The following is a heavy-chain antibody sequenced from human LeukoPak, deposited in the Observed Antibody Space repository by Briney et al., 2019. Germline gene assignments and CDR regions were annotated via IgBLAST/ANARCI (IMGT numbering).Heavy chain of an antibody. J-gene: IGHJ4*02. D-gene: IGHD6-13*01. Sequence: GGSLRLSCAASGFTFSSYAMSWVRQAPGKWLEWVSAISGSGGSTYYADSVKGRFTISRDNSKNTLYLQMNSLRAEDTAVYYCASRPYSSRYFDYWGQGTLVTVSS. V-gene: IGHV3-23*01. CDR2: ISGSGGST. CDR3: ASRPYSSRYFDY. CDR1: GFTFSSYA.